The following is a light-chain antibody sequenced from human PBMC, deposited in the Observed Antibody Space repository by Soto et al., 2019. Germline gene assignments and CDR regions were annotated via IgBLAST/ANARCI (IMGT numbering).Light chain of an antibody. Sequence: DIVMTQSPLSLPVTPGEPASISCRSSQSLLHGNGHNYLDWYLQKPGQSPQLLIYLGFNRVSGVPDRFSGSGSGTDFTLKISRVEAEDVGLYYCMQSLQAPTFGQGTKLEIK. CDR3: MQSLQAPT. J-gene: IGKJ2*01. CDR1: QSLLHGNGHNY. V-gene: IGKV2-28*01. CDR2: LGF.